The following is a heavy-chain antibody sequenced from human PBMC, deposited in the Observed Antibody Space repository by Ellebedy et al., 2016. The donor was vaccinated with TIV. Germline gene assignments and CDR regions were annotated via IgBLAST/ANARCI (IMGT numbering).Heavy chain of an antibody. D-gene: IGHD5-24*01. V-gene: IGHV1-46*04. CDR1: GYTFTSYY. J-gene: IGHJ4*02. Sequence: ASVKVSCKASGYTFTSYYMHWVRQAPGQGLEWMGIINPSGGTTRYAQQLQDRVTMTRDTSTSTLYMELSSLTFEDTAIYYCARDIYRFTDGWGFDYWGQGTLVTVSS. CDR2: INPSGGTT. CDR3: ARDIYRFTDGWGFDY.